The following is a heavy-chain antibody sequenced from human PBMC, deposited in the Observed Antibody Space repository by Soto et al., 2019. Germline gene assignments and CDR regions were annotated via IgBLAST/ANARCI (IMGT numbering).Heavy chain of an antibody. CDR3: AKDLWGSWTVDY. V-gene: IGHV1-46*02. J-gene: IGHJ4*02. D-gene: IGHD3-16*01. CDR1: GFTFQNYH. Sequence: QVQLVQSGAEVKEPGASVKVSCKASGFTFQNYHMHWVRQAPGQGLEWMGIIHPSGDTTTYAQNFQGRLDMTSATSTTTAYMELSSLTSEDTAVYYCAKDLWGSWTVDYWGQGTLITVSS. CDR2: IHPSGDTT.